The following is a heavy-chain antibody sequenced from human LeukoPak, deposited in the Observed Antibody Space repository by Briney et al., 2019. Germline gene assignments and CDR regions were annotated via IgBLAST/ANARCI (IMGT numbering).Heavy chain of an antibody. CDR2: IYSGGST. Sequence: PGGSLRLSCAASGFTFSSYAMSWVRQAPGKGLEWVSVIYSGGSTYYADSVKGRFTISRDDSKNSLYLQMNSLRAEDTAVYYCARGSGDFDYWGQGALVTVSS. CDR3: ARGSGDFDY. J-gene: IGHJ4*02. CDR1: GFTFSSYA. D-gene: IGHD1-26*01. V-gene: IGHV3-23*03.